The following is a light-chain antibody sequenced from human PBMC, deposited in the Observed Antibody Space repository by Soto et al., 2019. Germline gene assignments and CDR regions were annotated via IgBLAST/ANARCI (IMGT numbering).Light chain of an antibody. J-gene: IGKJ1*01. CDR3: QQYNNWPRT. CDR2: GAS. CDR1: QSVSSD. V-gene: IGKV3-15*01. Sequence: EIVLTQFPGTLSLSPGERATLSCRASQSVSSDLAWYHQKPGQAPRLLIYGASTRATGIPARFSGSGSGTEFTLTINSLQSEDFAVYYCQQYNNWPRTFGQGTKVDIK.